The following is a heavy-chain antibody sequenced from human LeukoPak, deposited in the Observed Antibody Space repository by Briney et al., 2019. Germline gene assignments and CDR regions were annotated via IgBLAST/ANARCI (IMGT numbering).Heavy chain of an antibody. CDR2: INHSGST. V-gene: IGHV4-34*01. CDR1: GGSFSGYY. J-gene: IGHJ4*02. CDR3: ARGPDYYDSSGYYSYFDC. Sequence: SETLSLTCAVYGGSFSGYYWSWIRQPPGKGLEWIGEINHSGSTNYNPSLKSRVTISVDTSKNQFSLKLSSVTAADTAVYYCARGPDYYDSSGYYSYFDCWGQGTLVTVSS. D-gene: IGHD3-22*01.